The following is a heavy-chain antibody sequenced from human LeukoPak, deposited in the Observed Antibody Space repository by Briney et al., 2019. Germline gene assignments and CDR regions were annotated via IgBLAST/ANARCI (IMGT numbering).Heavy chain of an antibody. Sequence: GGSLRLSCAASGFTFSSYSMNWVRQAPGKGLEWVSYISSSSTNIYYADSVKGRFTISRDNAKNSLCLQMNSLRAEDTAVYYCASGSRRFDYWGQGTLVTVSS. J-gene: IGHJ4*02. D-gene: IGHD5-12*01. CDR1: GFTFSSYS. CDR3: ASGSRRFDY. V-gene: IGHV3-48*01. CDR2: ISSSSTNI.